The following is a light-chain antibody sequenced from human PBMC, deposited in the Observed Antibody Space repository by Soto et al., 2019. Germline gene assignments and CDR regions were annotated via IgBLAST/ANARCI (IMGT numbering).Light chain of an antibody. J-gene: IGLJ1*01. CDR2: NNN. CDR3: GAWDGRLSVYV. Sequence: QSVLTQPPSAAGVPGQRVIISCSGSSSNIGSNYVYWYQQLPGTAPKLLMYNNNERPSGVPDRISASKCGTSASLAIRGLRYEDGADYYCGAWDGRLSVYVFGTGTKVTVL. CDR1: SSNIGSNY. V-gene: IGLV1-47*02.